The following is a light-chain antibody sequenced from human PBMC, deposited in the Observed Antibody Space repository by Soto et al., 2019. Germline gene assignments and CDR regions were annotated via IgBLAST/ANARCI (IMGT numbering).Light chain of an antibody. CDR2: DVG. V-gene: IGLV2-11*01. J-gene: IGLJ2*01. CDR3: CSYAGSDVV. CDR1: SSDVGGYNY. Sequence: QSALTQPRSVSGSPGQSVTISCTGTSSDVGGYNYVSWYQHHPGKAPKLMIYDVGKRPSGVPDRFSGSKSDNTASLTISGLQAEDEADYYCCSYAGSDVVVGGGTKVTVL.